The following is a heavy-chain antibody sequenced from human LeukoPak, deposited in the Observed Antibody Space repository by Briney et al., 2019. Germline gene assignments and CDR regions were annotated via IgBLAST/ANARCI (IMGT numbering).Heavy chain of an antibody. CDR3: ARDHLGYCSSTSCYGGY. V-gene: IGHV1-18*04. Sequence: ASVKVSCKASGYTFTSYGISWVRQAPGQGLEWIGWISAYNGNTNYAQKLQGRVTMTTDTSTSTAYMELRSLRSDDTAVYYCARDHLGYCSSTSCYGGYWGQGTLVTVSS. CDR1: GYTFTSYG. J-gene: IGHJ4*02. CDR2: ISAYNGNT. D-gene: IGHD2-2*01.